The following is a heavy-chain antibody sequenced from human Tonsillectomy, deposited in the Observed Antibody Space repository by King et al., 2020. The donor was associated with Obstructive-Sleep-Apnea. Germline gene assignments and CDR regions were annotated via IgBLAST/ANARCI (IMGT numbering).Heavy chain of an antibody. D-gene: IGHD2-2*01. Sequence: VQLVESGAEVKKPGESLKISCEGSGFNLTSSWITWVRQMPGKGLEWMGRIDPSDSDTNYSPSFQGHVTISVDKSINTAYLQWSSLKASDTAMYYCAKSEYQLLLTTWGQGTVVTVSS. J-gene: IGHJ5*02. CDR1: GFNLTSSW. V-gene: IGHV5-10-1*03. CDR3: AKSEYQLLLTT. CDR2: IDPSDSDT.